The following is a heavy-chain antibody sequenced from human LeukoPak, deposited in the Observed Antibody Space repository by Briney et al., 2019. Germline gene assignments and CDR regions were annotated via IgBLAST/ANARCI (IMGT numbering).Heavy chain of an antibody. V-gene: IGHV3-30*18. Sequence: GGSLRLSCAASGFTFSSYGMHWVRQAPGKGLEWVAVISYDGSNKYYADSVKGRFTISRDNSKNTLYLQMNSLRAEDTAVYYCANSDCGDYRRQNAIDYWGQGTLVTVSS. CDR3: ANSDCGDYRRQNAIDY. CDR1: GFTFSSYG. J-gene: IGHJ4*02. D-gene: IGHD4-17*01. CDR2: ISYDGSNK.